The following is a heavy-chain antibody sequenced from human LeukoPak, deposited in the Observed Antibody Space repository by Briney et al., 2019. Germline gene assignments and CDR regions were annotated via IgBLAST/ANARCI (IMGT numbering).Heavy chain of an antibody. CDR1: GFTFSSYW. D-gene: IGHD6-13*01. CDR3: ARDFYSSSWYFGYYCYMDV. V-gene: IGHV3-7*01. J-gene: IGHJ6*03. Sequence: GGSLRLSCAASGFTFSSYWMSWVRQAPGKGLEWVANIKQDGSEKYYVDSVKGRFTISRDNAKNSLYLQMNSLRAEDTAVYYCARDFYSSSWYFGYYCYMDVWGKGTTVTVSS. CDR2: IKQDGSEK.